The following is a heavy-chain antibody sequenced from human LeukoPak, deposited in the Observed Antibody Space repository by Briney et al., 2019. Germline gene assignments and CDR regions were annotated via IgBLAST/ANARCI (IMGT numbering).Heavy chain of an antibody. CDR3: ARPSRGLLYDY. CDR1: GYTFTSYG. J-gene: IGHJ4*02. CDR2: ISAYNGNT. V-gene: IGHV1-18*01. D-gene: IGHD6-19*01. Sequence: GASVKVSCKASGYTFTSYGISWVRQAPGRGLEWMGWISAYNGNTNYAQKLQGRVTMTTDTSTSTAYMELRGLRSDDTAVYYCARPSRGLLYDYWGQGTLVTVSS.